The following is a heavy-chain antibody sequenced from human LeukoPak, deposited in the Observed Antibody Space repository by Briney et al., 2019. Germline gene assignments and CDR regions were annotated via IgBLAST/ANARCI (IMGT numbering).Heavy chain of an antibody. V-gene: IGHV1-69*02. CDR1: EGTFSSYT. Sequence: SVKVSCKASEGTFSSYTISWVRQAPGQGLEWMGRIIPILGIANYAQKFQGRVTITADKSTSTAYMELSSLRSEDTAVYYCARTPYDYGDYADAFDIWGQGTMVTVSS. J-gene: IGHJ3*02. D-gene: IGHD4-17*01. CDR3: ARTPYDYGDYADAFDI. CDR2: IIPILGIA.